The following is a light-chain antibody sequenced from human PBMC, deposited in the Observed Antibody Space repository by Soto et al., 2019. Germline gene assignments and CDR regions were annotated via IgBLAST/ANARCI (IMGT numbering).Light chain of an antibody. CDR1: QSVSSSY. CDR3: QQYGSSPPTT. V-gene: IGKV3-20*01. Sequence: EIVLTQSPGTLSLSPGERAALSCRASQSVSSSYLAWYQQKPRQAPPLLIYGAASRATSIPHRFSGSGSGTDFTLTISRLEPEDFAVYYCQQYGSSPPTTFGQGTRLEIK. J-gene: IGKJ5*01. CDR2: GAA.